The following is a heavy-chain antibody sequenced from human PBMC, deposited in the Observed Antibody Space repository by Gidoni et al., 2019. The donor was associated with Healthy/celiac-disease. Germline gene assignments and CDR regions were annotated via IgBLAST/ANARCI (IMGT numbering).Heavy chain of an antibody. CDR1: GFTFSDYY. Sequence: QVQLVESRGGLVKPGGSLRLSCAASGFTFSDYYMSWIRQAPGKGLEGVSYSSSSGSTIYYADSGKGRFTISRDNAKNSLYLQMNSLRAEDTAVYYCARDRADYGGKRWFDPWGQGTLVTVSS. V-gene: IGHV3-11*01. D-gene: IGHD4-17*01. CDR3: ARDRADYGGKRWFDP. CDR2: SSSSGSTI. J-gene: IGHJ5*02.